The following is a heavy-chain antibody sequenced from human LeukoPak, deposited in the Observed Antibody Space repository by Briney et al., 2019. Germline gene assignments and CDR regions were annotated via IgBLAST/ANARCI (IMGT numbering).Heavy chain of an antibody. V-gene: IGHV3-21*01. J-gene: IGHJ3*02. Sequence: GGSLRLSCAASGFTFSSYSMNWVRQAPGKGLEWVSSISSSSSYIYYADSVKGRFTISRDNAKNSLYLQMNSLRAEDTAVYYCARTYYDILTGYIPGGAFDIWGQGTMVTVSS. CDR3: ARTYYDILTGYIPGGAFDI. CDR1: GFTFSSYS. D-gene: IGHD3-9*01. CDR2: ISSSSSYI.